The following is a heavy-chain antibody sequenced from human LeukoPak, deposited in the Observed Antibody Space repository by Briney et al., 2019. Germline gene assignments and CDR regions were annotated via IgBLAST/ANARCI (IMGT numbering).Heavy chain of an antibody. CDR3: AKDLPDSRESLTGHWFDP. CDR1: GFTFSSYA. CDR2: ISGSGGTT. J-gene: IGHJ5*02. D-gene: IGHD3-10*01. V-gene: IGHV3-23*01. Sequence: GGSLRLSCAAAGFTFSSYAMRWDRQPPGKGLEWVSAISGSGGTTYYADSVKGRFTISRDNSKNTLYLQMNSLRAEDTAVYYCAKDLPDSRESLTGHWFDPWGQGTLVTV.